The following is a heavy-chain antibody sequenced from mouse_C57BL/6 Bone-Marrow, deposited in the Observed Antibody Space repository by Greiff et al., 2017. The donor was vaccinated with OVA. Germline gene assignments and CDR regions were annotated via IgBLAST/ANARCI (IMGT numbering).Heavy chain of an antibody. V-gene: IGHV1-59*01. J-gene: IGHJ2*01. Sequence: QVQLQQPGAELVRPGTSVKLSCKASGYTFTSYWMHWVKQRPGQGLEWIGVIDPSDSYTNYNQKFKGKATLTVDTSSSTAYMQLSSLTSEDSAVYYCAREGNWPCYFDYWGQGTTLTVSS. D-gene: IGHD4-1*01. CDR1: GYTFTSYW. CDR3: AREGNWPCYFDY. CDR2: IDPSDSYT.